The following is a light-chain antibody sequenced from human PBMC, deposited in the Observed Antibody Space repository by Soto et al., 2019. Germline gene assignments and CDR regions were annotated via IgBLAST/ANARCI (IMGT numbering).Light chain of an antibody. CDR1: QSINRD. V-gene: IGKV3D-15*01. CDR2: GAS. Sequence: EIVMTQSPATLSLSPGESATLTCRASQSINRDLAWYVQTRGQAPRLLMYGASSRASGIPDRFSGSGSGTEFTLTISSLQSEDFAVYYCQHYNSRPWTFGQGTKVDI. CDR3: QHYNSRPWT. J-gene: IGKJ1*01.